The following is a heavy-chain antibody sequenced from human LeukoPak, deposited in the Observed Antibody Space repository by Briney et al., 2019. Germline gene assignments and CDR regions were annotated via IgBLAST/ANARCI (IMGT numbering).Heavy chain of an antibody. D-gene: IGHD6-13*01. CDR1: GFTFSSYW. J-gene: IGHJ4*02. CDR3: AKELYSSSWYVRGAFDY. Sequence: GGSLRLSCAASGFTFSSYWMHWVRQAPGKGLEWVSAISGSGGSTYYADSVKGRFTISRDNSKNTLYLQMNSLRAEDTAVYYCAKELYSSSWYVRGAFDYWGQGTLVTVSS. V-gene: IGHV3-23*01. CDR2: ISGSGGST.